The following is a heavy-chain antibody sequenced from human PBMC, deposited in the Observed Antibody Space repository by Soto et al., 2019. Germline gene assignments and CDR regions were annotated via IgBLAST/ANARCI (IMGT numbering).Heavy chain of an antibody. CDR2: ISGSGGST. V-gene: IGHV3-23*01. Sequence: EVQMLESGGGLVQPGGSLRLSCAASGFTFSSYAMSWVRQAPGKGLEWVSAISGSGGSTYYADSVKGRFTISRDNSKNTLYLQMNSLRAEDTAVYYCAKVQPGTAVAAEYFDYWGQGTLVTVSS. D-gene: IGHD6-19*01. CDR3: AKVQPGTAVAAEYFDY. J-gene: IGHJ4*02. CDR1: GFTFSSYA.